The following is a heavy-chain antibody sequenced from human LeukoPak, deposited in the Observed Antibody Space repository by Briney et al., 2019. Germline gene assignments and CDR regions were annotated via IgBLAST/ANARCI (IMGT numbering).Heavy chain of an antibody. J-gene: IGHJ6*02. V-gene: IGHV1-18*01. Sequence: ASVKVSCKASGYTFTQYGMSWVRQAPGQGLEWMGWISAKNGNRDYAQKFQGRVTMTADTSTSTAYMELSSLRSEDTAVYYCARAIVVVVAATLNYYYYGMDVWGQGTTVTVSS. CDR3: ARAIVVVVAATLNYYYYGMDV. CDR2: ISAKNGNR. D-gene: IGHD2-15*01. CDR1: GYTFTQYG.